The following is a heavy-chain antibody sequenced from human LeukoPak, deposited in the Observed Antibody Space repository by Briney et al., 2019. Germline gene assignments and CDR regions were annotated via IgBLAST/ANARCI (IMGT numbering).Heavy chain of an antibody. D-gene: IGHD6-13*01. Sequence: PSETLSLTCTVSGGSITSSSHYWGWIRQPPGQGLQWIGLIYYDGSAYYNLSLKSRLTIFIDTSKSQFSLQLSSVTAADTAVYYCARISSTHGRGYYFDYWGQGTLVTVSS. J-gene: IGHJ4*02. CDR1: GGSITSSSHY. V-gene: IGHV4-39*07. CDR3: ARISSTHGRGYYFDY. CDR2: IYYDGSA.